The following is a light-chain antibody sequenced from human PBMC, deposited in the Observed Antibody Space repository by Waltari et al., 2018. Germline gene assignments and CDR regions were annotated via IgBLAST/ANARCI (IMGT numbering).Light chain of an antibody. Sequence: DVQLTQSPSSLSASVGDTVTITCRASQSVDKRLAWYQHKPGKAPKMLIYEASRLERGVPSRFSGSGSGTEFALSISSLQPDDSATYFCQQYGGYSRTFGQGTQVEIK. V-gene: IGKV1-5*03. CDR3: QQYGGYSRT. CDR2: EAS. CDR1: QSVDKR. J-gene: IGKJ1*01.